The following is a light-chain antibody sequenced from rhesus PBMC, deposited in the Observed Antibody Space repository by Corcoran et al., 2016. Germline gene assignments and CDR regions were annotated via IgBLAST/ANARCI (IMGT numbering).Light chain of an antibody. CDR3: QQHNSHPPT. J-gene: IGKJ1*01. V-gene: IGKV1-44*03. CDR1: QTINSF. Sequence: DIQMTQSPSSLSASVGDRVTITCRTSQTINSFLAWYQQKPGNVPKLLIYDASTLESGVPSRFSGSGSGTVFTLTISSLQPEDCATYYCQQHNSHPPTFGQGTKVEIK. CDR2: DAS.